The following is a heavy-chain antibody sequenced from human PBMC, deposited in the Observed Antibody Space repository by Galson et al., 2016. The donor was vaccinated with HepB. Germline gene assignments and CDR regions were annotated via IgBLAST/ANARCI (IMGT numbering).Heavy chain of an antibody. D-gene: IGHD2-8*02. Sequence: SETLSLTCAVSGGSMDSSDWWRWSWVRQPPGKTLEWIGQIYDSIKIDHNPSLQSRVTISIDRSKNQFSLKMNSVTAADTAIYYCARSRYFYDPGGHHLDAFDIWGQGTLVTVSS. J-gene: IGHJ3*02. CDR3: ARSRYFYDPGGHHLDAFDI. CDR1: GGSMDSSDW. CDR2: IYDSIKI. V-gene: IGHV4-4*02.